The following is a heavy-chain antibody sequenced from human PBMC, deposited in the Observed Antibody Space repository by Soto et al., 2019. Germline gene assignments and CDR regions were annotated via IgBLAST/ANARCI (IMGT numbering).Heavy chain of an antibody. CDR2: IYYNGDT. V-gene: IGHV4-30-4*01. CDR1: GVSINRGDYY. CDR3: AREGGDFVQVPYY. D-gene: IGHD3-3*01. Sequence: QVRLQESGPKLVRPSQTLSLTCSVSGVSINRGDYYWSWIRQSPGRGLEWIGSIYYNGDTNYNPSLGSRVTMSVDTSKNQVFLALQSVVAADTAVYFCAREGGDFVQVPYYWGQGNLITLSS. J-gene: IGHJ4*02.